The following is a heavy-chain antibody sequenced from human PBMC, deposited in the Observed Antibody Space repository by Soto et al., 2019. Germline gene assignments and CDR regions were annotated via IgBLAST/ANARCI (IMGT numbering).Heavy chain of an antibody. CDR3: ARLGSSGWYQGSYFDF. D-gene: IGHD6-19*01. CDR1: GGSITRNDHY. J-gene: IGHJ4*02. CDR2: IKSSGST. Sequence: QLQLQESGPGLVRPSETLSLICTVSGGSITRNDHYWGWIRQSPGKGLEWIGDIKSSGSTNYNLSLKSRFSMSVETSKNQFPLKMNSVTAADTAVYYCARLGSSGWYQGSYFDFWGQGTLVTVSS. V-gene: IGHV4-39*01.